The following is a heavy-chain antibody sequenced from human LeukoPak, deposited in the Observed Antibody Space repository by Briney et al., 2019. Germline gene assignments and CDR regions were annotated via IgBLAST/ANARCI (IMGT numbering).Heavy chain of an antibody. V-gene: IGHV3-23*01. CDR1: GVTFSSYA. Sequence: GGSLRLSCAASGVTFSSYAMSWVRQAPGKGLEWVGAIIPSVGSTYYAHSVKGRVTITRDNSKNTLYLEMNSLRAEDTAVYYGAKFSFRTTGTTPLGYFDYWVWGTGVTV. CDR2: IIPSVGST. CDR3: AKFSFRTTGTTPLGYFDY. J-gene: IGHJ4*02. D-gene: IGHD1-1*01.